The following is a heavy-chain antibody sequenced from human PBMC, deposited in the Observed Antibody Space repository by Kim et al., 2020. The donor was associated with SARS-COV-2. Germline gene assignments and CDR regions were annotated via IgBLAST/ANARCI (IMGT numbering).Heavy chain of an antibody. D-gene: IGHD3-22*01. Sequence: GGSLRLSCAASGFTFSSFSMHWVRQAPGKGLEWVAALASDGSDKRYGDSVKGRFSIARDNSKNTLDLQLNILRAEDTAIYYGAKAPYYSSGYNYYFHYWG. CDR3: AKAPYYSSGYNYYFHY. CDR2: LASDGSDK. V-gene: IGHV3-30*18. J-gene: IGHJ4*01. CDR1: GFTFSSFS.